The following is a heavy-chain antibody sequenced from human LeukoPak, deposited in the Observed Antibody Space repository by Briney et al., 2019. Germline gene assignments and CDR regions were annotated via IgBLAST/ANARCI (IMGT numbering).Heavy chain of an antibody. D-gene: IGHD5-24*01. CDR3: AKRLRDGYNSPIDF. V-gene: IGHV3-23*01. CDR1: GFTFDDSA. J-gene: IGHJ4*02. Sequence: GGSLRLSCAASGFTFDDSAMHWVRQGPGKGLEWVSGISDSGGVIDYADSVKGRFTISRDTSKNTLHLQMNSLRAEDTAVYYCAKRLRDGYNSPIDFWGQGTLVTVSS. CDR2: ISDSGGVI.